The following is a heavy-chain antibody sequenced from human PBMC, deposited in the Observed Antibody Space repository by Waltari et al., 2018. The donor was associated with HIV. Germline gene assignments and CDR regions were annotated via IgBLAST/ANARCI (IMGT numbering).Heavy chain of an antibody. Sequence: QVQLVQSGAEVKKPGASVKVSCKAFGYTFTSYDINWVRQATGQWLEGMGGIKPDSGNTGYAKEFQGRVTMTRKTSITTAYMELSGLRSEDTAVYYCARRASSWYENRENYFYGMDVWGQGTTVTVSS. D-gene: IGHD6-13*01. V-gene: IGHV1-8*01. CDR2: IKPDSGNT. J-gene: IGHJ6*02. CDR3: ARRASSWYENRENYFYGMDV. CDR1: GYTFTSYD.